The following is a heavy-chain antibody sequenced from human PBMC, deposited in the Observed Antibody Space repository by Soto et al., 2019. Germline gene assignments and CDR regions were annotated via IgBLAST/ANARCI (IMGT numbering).Heavy chain of an antibody. V-gene: IGHV3-30*03. CDR2: ISYDGDAQ. CDR3: ATDRGHIAVAVRTGGGDFHI. Sequence: QLVESGGGVVQPGTSLRLSCAASGFTLSSYGMHWVRQAPGKGLEWVAAISYDGDAQYYGDSVRGRFTISRDNSESTVYLHMNSLRAADAGVYHRATDRGHIAVAVRTGGGDFHIWGRGTMFAVSS. CDR1: GFTLSSYG. D-gene: IGHD6-19*01. J-gene: IGHJ3*02.